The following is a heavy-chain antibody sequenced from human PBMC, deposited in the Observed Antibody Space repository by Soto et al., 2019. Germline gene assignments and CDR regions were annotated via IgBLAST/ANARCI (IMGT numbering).Heavy chain of an antibody. D-gene: IGHD1-1*01. CDR3: ASRAVGNGAFDI. Sequence: SCAXSGFTFSSYEMNWVRQAPGKGLEWVSYISSSGSTIYYADSVKGRFTISRDNAKNSLYLQMNSLGAEDTAVYYCASRAVGNGAFDIWGQGTMVTVSS. CDR2: ISSSGSTI. V-gene: IGHV3-48*03. CDR1: GFTFSSYE. J-gene: IGHJ3*02.